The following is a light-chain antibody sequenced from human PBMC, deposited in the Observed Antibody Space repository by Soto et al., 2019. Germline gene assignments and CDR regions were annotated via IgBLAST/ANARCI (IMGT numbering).Light chain of an antibody. CDR1: RSNIGSQV. CDR3: ATWDDSPDGPV. V-gene: IGLV1-44*01. J-gene: IGLJ3*02. CDR2: NNN. Sequence: QSVLTQPPSASGTPGQKVTISCSGSRSNIGSQVVNWFQHVPGTAPKLLMYNNNERPSGVPARISGSKSGTSASLAISGLQSEDEADYYCATWDDSPDGPVFGGGTTVTVL.